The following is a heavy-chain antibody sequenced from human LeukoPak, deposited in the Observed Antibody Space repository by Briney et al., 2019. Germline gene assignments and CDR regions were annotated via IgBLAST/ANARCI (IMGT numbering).Heavy chain of an antibody. J-gene: IGHJ4*02. V-gene: IGHV1-2*02. Sequence: ASVKVSCMASGYTFTGYYMRWVRQAPGQGLEWMGWINPNSGGTNYAQKFQGRATMTRDTSISTAYMELSRLRSDDTAVYYCARIEALAGYCGSTSCYPFDYWGQGTLVTVSS. CDR3: ARIEALAGYCGSTSCYPFDY. CDR1: GYTFTGYY. CDR2: INPNSGGT. D-gene: IGHD2-2*01.